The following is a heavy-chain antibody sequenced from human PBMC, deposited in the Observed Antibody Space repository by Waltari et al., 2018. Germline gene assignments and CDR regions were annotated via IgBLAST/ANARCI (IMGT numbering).Heavy chain of an antibody. CDR1: FINYW. CDR2: IKKDGSEK. CDR3: AHTPDS. Sequence: FINYWMTWGRHATGKGLEWVANIKKDGSEKYYVDSVRGRFTISRDNAKNSLFLQMNNLRGEDTAVYYCAHTPDSWGQGTLVTVSS. J-gene: IGHJ4*02. V-gene: IGHV3-7*03.